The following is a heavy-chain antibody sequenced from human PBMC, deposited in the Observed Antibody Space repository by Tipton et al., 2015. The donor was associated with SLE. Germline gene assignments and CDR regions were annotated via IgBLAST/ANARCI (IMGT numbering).Heavy chain of an antibody. Sequence: TLSLTCAVYGRSFSGYYWSWIRQPPGKGLEWLGEINHSGSTNYNPSLKSRVTISVDTSKNQFSLKLNSVTAADTAVYYCARHGASYYYGSGSYPYYFDYWGQGTLVTVSS. CDR1: GRSFSGYY. CDR3: ARHGASYYYGSGSYPYYFDY. D-gene: IGHD3-10*01. CDR2: INHSGST. V-gene: IGHV4-34*01. J-gene: IGHJ4*02.